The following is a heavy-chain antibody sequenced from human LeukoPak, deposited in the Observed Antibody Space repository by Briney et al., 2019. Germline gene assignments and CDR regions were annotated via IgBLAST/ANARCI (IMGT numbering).Heavy chain of an antibody. CDR2: IFHGGTI. Sequence: AETLSLTCTVSGVSISRSTYWSWVRQPPGKGLEWIGEIFHGGTINYSPSFNSRVTISLDHSKNQFSLNLSSVTAADTAVYYCATSPNQDRDYWGQGTLVTASS. CDR1: GVSISRSTY. CDR3: ATSPNQDRDY. D-gene: IGHD1-14*01. V-gene: IGHV4-4*02. J-gene: IGHJ4*02.